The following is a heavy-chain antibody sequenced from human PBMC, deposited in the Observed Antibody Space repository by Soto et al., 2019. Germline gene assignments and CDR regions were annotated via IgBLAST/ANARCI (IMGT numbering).Heavy chain of an antibody. Sequence: EVQLVESGGGLVKPGGSLRLSCAASGFTFSSYSMNWVRQAPGKGLEWVSSISSSSSYIYYADSVKGRFTISRDNAKNSLYLQMNSLRAEDTALYYCARGNTMVRGVISPLDYWGQGTLVTVSS. V-gene: IGHV3-21*01. J-gene: IGHJ4*02. D-gene: IGHD3-10*01. CDR1: GFTFSSYS. CDR3: ARGNTMVRGVISPLDY. CDR2: ISSSSSYI.